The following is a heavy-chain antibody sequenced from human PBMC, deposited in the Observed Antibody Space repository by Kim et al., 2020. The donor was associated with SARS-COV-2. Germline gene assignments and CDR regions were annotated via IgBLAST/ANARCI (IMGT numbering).Heavy chain of an antibody. CDR1: GGSISSYY. V-gene: IGHV4-59*08. D-gene: IGHD6-19*01. J-gene: IGHJ4*02. CDR3: ARLQGGSAWPLFDY. CDR2: IYYSGTT. Sequence: SETLSLTCTVSGGSISSYYWSWIRQPPGKGLEWIGYIYYSGTTNYSPSLKSRVTMSVDTSKNQFSLKLRSVTAADTAVYYCARLQGGSAWPLFDYWGQGT.